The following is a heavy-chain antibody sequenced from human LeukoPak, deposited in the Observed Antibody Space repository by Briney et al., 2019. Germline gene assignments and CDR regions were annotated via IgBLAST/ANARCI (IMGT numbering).Heavy chain of an antibody. J-gene: IGHJ4*02. Sequence: SGESLKISCKGSGCSFTSYWIGWVRQMPGKGLEWMGIIYPGDSDTRYSPSFQGQVTISADKSISTAYLQWSSLKASDTAMYYCARRGRRATTTADYWGQGTLVTVSS. CDR3: ARRGRRATTTADY. D-gene: IGHD1-26*01. CDR1: GCSFTSYW. V-gene: IGHV5-51*01. CDR2: IYPGDSDT.